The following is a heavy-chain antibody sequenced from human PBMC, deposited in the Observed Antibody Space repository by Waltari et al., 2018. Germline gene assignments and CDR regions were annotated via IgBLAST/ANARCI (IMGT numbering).Heavy chain of an antibody. J-gene: IGHJ4*02. D-gene: IGHD6-19*01. CDR1: GYSISSGYY. V-gene: IGHV4-38-2*02. Sequence: QVQLQESGPGLVKPSETLSLTCTVSGYSISSGYYWGWIRQPPGKGLEWIGSIYHSGSTYYNPSLKSRVTISVDTSKNQFSLKLSSVTAADTAVYYCVGVAVAATGYYFDYWGQGTLVTVSS. CDR3: VGVAVAATGYYFDY. CDR2: IYHSGST.